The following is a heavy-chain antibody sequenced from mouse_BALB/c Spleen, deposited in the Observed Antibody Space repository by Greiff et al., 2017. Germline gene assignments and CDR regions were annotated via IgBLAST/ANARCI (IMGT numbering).Heavy chain of an antibody. CDR2: ISSGGSYT. D-gene: IGHD2-4*01. CDR3: ARHGGGITTAWFAY. J-gene: IGHJ3*01. V-gene: IGHV5-9-3*01. CDR1: GFTFSSYA. Sequence: EVQLVESGGGLVKPGGSLKLSCAASGFTFSSYAMSWVRQTPEKRLEWVATISSGGSYTYYPDSVKGRFTISRDNAKNTLYLQMSSLRSEDTAMFYCARHGGGITTAWFAYGGQGTLVTVSA.